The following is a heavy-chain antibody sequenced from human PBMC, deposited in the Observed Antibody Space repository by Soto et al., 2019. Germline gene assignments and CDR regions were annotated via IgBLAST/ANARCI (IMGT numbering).Heavy chain of an antibody. D-gene: IGHD3-10*01. J-gene: IGHJ4*02. CDR1: GGSISSGGYY. Sequence: QVQLQESGPGLVKPSQTLSLTCTVSGGSISSGGYYWSWIRQHPGKGLEWIGYIYYSGSTYYNPSLKSRVTISVDTSKNQFSLKLSSVTAADTAVYYCARDNGLGGSGSYYPLSYFDYWGQGTLVTVSS. CDR3: ARDNGLGGSGSYYPLSYFDY. V-gene: IGHV4-31*03. CDR2: IYYSGST.